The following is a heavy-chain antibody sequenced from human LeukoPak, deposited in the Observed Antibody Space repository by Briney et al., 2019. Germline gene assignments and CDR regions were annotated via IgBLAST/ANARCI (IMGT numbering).Heavy chain of an antibody. D-gene: IGHD6-13*01. J-gene: IGHJ4*02. CDR2: ISGSSGTT. V-gene: IGHV3-23*01. Sequence: GRSLRLSCGASGLTFSNYAMSWVRQAPGKGLEWVSFISGSSGTTYYADSVKGRFTISRDNSKNTLYLQMNSLGAEDTAVYYCASQIATPGTGFDYWGQGTLVSVSS. CDR1: GLTFSNYA. CDR3: ASQIATPGTGFDY.